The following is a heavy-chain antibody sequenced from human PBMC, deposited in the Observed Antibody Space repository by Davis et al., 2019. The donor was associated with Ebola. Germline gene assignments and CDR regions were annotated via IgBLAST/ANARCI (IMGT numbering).Heavy chain of an antibody. J-gene: IGHJ4*02. CDR3: ARRWGDCSSTSCYRYFDY. V-gene: IGHV1-69*05. CDR1: GGTFSSYA. D-gene: IGHD2-2*01. Sequence: SVTVSCKASGGTFSSYAISWVRQAPRQGLEWMGGIIPIFGTANYAQKLQGRVTMTTDTSTSTAYMELRSLRSDDTAVYYCARRWGDCSSTSCYRYFDYWGQGTLVTVSS. CDR2: IIPIFGTA.